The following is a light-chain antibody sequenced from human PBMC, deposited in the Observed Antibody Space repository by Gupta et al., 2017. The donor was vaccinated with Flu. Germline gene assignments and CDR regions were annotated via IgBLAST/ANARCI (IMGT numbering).Light chain of an antibody. CDR1: NIGSES. CDR3: QVWDTTCDHQG. J-gene: IGLJ3*02. CDR2: DDR. Sequence: KTATCPGGGDNIGSESVDWYQREPGQAPVLVVYDDRERPSGSPERFSGSNYGNTATLTNSGVDAGDGAVYFCQVWDTTCDHQGFGGGTKLTVL. V-gene: IGLV3-21*03.